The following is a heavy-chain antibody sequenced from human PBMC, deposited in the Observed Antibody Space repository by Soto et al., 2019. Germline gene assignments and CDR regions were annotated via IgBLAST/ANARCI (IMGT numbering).Heavy chain of an antibody. D-gene: IGHD4-17*01. CDR1: GFMFTNYW. Sequence: EVLLVESGGGLVQPGGSLRLSCAASGFMFTNYWMSWVRQAPGKGLEWAANIDQDGSEQNYVDSVKGRFTISRDNAKNSLYLQMNSLRAEDTAVYYCARDGHSGNGDYVYFQHWGQGTLLIVSS. CDR2: IDQDGSEQ. CDR3: ARDGHSGNGDYVYFQH. V-gene: IGHV3-7*03. J-gene: IGHJ1*01.